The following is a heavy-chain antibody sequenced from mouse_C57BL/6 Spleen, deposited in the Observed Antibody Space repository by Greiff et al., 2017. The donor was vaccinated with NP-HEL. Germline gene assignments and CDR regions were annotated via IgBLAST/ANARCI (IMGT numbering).Heavy chain of an antibody. CDR2: IDPSDSYT. V-gene: IGHV1-69*01. J-gene: IGHJ2*01. CDR1: GYTFTSYW. D-gene: IGHD1-1*01. CDR3: ARQRGERDYYGSSPYFDY. Sequence: VQLQQSGAELVMPGASVKLSCKASGYTFTSYWMHWVKQRPGQGLEWIGEIDPSDSYTNYNQKFKGKSTLTVDKSSSTAYMQLSSLPSEDSAVYYCARQRGERDYYGSSPYFDYWGQGTTLTVSS.